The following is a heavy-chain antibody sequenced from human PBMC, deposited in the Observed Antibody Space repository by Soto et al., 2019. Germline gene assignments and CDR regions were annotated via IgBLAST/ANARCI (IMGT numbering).Heavy chain of an antibody. J-gene: IGHJ4*02. Sequence: GGSLRLSCAASGFTFDDYAMHWVRQAPGKGLEWVSDISDSGGSTYYADSVKGRFTISRDNSKSTLYLQMNSLRAEDAAVYYCAKSAGSNAYYPNDYWGQGTLVTVSS. D-gene: IGHD3-16*01. V-gene: IGHV3-23*01. CDR1: GFTFDDYA. CDR3: AKSAGSNAYYPNDY. CDR2: ISDSGGST.